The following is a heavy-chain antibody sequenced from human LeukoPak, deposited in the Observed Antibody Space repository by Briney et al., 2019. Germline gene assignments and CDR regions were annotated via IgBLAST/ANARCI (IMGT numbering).Heavy chain of an antibody. J-gene: IGHJ4*02. CDR2: ISYDGSNK. V-gene: IGHV3-30-3*01. Sequence: GGSLRLSCAASGFTFSSYAMHWVRQAPGKGLEWVAVISYDGSNKYYADSVKGRFTISRDNSKNTVYLQMNSLRAEDTAVYYCARDLQQHPDYWGQGTLVSVSS. CDR1: GFTFSSYA. D-gene: IGHD6-13*01. CDR3: ARDLQQHPDY.